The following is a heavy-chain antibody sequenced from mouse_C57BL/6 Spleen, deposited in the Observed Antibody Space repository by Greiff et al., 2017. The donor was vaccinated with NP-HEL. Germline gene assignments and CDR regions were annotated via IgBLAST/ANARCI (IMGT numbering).Heavy chain of an antibody. J-gene: IGHJ4*01. CDR1: GYSFTGYF. V-gene: IGHV1-20*01. Sequence: EVQLQQSGPELVKPGDSVKISCKASGYSFTGYFMNWVMQSHGKSLEWIGRINPYNGDTFYNQKFKGKATLTVDKSSSTAHMELRSLTSEDSAVYYCARGGDYSNYVDAMDYWGQGTSVTVSS. D-gene: IGHD2-5*01. CDR2: INPYNGDT. CDR3: ARGGDYSNYVDAMDY.